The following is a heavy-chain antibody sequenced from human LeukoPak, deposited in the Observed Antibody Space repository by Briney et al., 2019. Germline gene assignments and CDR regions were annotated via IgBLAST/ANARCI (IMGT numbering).Heavy chain of an antibody. CDR2: ISSSGSTI. V-gene: IGHV3-11*01. CDR1: GFTFSDYY. J-gene: IGHJ6*03. Sequence: GGSLRLSCAASGFTFSDYYTSWIRQAPGKGLEWVSYISSSGSTIYYADSVKGRFTISRDNSKNTLYLQMNSLRAEDTAVYYCAKVVRGLRPYYYYYMDVWGKGTTVTVSS. D-gene: IGHD3-10*01. CDR3: AKVVRGLRPYYYYYMDV.